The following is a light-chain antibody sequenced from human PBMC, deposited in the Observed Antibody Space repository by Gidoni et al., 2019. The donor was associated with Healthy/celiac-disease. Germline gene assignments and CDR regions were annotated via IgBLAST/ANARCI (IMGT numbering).Light chain of an antibody. V-gene: IGKV4-1*01. CDR2: WAS. Sequence: EILMTQSPDSLAVSLGARATINCKSSQSVLYSSNNKNYLAWYQQKPGQPPKLLIYWASTRESGVPDRFSGSGSGTDFTLTISSLQAEDVAVYYCQQYYSTPRXFXQGTKLEIK. CDR1: QSVLYSSNNKNY. J-gene: IGKJ2*02. CDR3: QQYYSTPRX.